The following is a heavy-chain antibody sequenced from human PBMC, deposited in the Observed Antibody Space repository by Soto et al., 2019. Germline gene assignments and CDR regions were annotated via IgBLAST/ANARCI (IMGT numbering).Heavy chain of an antibody. CDR3: DSSDRDYLDY. V-gene: IGHV1-58*01. J-gene: IGHJ4*02. Sequence: SVKVSCKASGFTFSNSAVQWVRQARGQRLEWIGWIVVGSGSTNYAQNFQERVTITRDMSTSTAYMQLSSLTFEDTAFYYYDSSDRDYLDYWGQGTPVTVSS. CDR1: GFTFSNSA. CDR2: IVVGSGST. D-gene: IGHD3-22*01.